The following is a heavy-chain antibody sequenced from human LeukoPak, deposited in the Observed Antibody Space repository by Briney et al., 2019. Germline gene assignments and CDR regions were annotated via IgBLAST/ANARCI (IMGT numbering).Heavy chain of an antibody. D-gene: IGHD2-15*01. J-gene: IGHJ4*02. CDR3: ARGDIYWDY. CDR2: IHPNSGGT. V-gene: IGHV1-2*02. CDR1: GYTFTAYY. Sequence: GASVKVSCKASGYTFTAYYVHWVRQAPGQSLEWMGWIHPNSGGTKYAQNFRGRVTMTRDASISTAYMELSSLRSDDTAVYYCARGDIYWDYWGQGTQVTVSS.